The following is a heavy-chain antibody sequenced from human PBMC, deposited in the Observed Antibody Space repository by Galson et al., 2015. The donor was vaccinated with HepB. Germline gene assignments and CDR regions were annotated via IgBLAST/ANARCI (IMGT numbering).Heavy chain of an antibody. CDR3: ASGVVVPAARPPYYYYYMDV. D-gene: IGHD2-2*01. V-gene: IGHV1-18*01. J-gene: IGHJ6*03. CDR2: ISAYNGNT. CDR1: GYTFTSYG. Sequence: SVKVSCKASGYTFTSYGISWVRQAPGQGLEWMGWISAYNGNTNYAQKLQGRVTMTTDTSTSTAYMELRSLRSDDTAVYYCASGVVVPAARPPYYYYYMDVWGKGTTVTVSS.